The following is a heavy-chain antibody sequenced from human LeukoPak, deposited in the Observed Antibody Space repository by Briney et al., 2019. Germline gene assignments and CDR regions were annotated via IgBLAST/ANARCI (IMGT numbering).Heavy chain of an antibody. V-gene: IGHV3-23*01. CDR3: GKEGGA. CDR2: IGGRGGST. J-gene: IGHJ5*02. Sequence: GGSLRLSCAASGFTFSIFTMTWVRQAPGKGLEWVSAIGGRGGSTYYADFLEGRFTIARDNSKDMVYLQMNSLKVEDTAIYYCGKEGGAWGQGTKVTVSS. D-gene: IGHD3-16*01. CDR1: GFTFSIFT.